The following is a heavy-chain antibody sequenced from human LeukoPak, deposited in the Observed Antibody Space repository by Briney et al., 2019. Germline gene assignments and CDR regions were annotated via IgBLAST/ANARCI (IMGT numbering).Heavy chain of an antibody. Sequence: PGGSLRLSCAASGFTFSSYWMGWVRQAPGKGLEWVANIKQDGSEKYYVDSVKGRFTISRDNAKNSLYLQMNSLRAEDTAVYYCARTSPDPYSSNWYFLYYFDYWGQGTLVTVSS. D-gene: IGHD6-13*01. J-gene: IGHJ4*02. CDR1: GFTFSSYW. CDR2: IKQDGSEK. V-gene: IGHV3-7*01. CDR3: ARTSPDPYSSNWYFLYYFDY.